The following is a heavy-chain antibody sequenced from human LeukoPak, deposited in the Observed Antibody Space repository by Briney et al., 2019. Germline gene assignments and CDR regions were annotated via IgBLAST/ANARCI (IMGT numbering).Heavy chain of an antibody. CDR2: INWSGGST. CDR1: GFAFNEHG. Sequence: WGSLTLSCTVSGFAFNEHGMGWVWKVPGKGLEWVSGINWSGGSTGYADPLRGRFTISRDNAKNSLYLQMDSLRAEDTALYYCARAPITSPFYFDYWGQGTLVTVSS. V-gene: IGHV3-20*04. J-gene: IGHJ4*02. D-gene: IGHD2-2*01. CDR3: ARAPITSPFYFDY.